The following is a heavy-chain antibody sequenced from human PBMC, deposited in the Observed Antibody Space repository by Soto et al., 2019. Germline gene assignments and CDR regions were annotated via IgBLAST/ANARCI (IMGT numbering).Heavy chain of an antibody. J-gene: IGHJ4*02. CDR1: GYSFTSYF. CDR3: AKGYGSGSYYAL. D-gene: IGHD3-10*01. CDR2: INPNDGTT. Sequence: QVQLVQPGAEVKRPGASVKVSCKASGYSFTSYFMHWVRQAPGQGLEWMGIINPNDGTTKYAQKFQGRVTMTRDTSTNTVYMELSSLRSEGTAVYYCAKGYGSGSYYALWGQGTLVTVSS. V-gene: IGHV1-46*01.